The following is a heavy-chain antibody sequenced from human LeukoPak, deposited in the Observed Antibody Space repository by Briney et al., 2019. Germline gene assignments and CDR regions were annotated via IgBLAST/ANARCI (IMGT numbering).Heavy chain of an antibody. D-gene: IGHD6-13*01. V-gene: IGHV4-4*02. J-gene: IGHJ5*02. CDR2: IYHSGST. Sequence: SGTLSLTCAVSGGSISSSNWWSWVRQPPGKGLEWIGEIYHSGSTNYNPSLKSRVTISVDKPKNQFSLKLSSVTAADTAVYYCARERGNTAADGPWFDPWGQGTPVTVSS. CDR3: ARERGNTAADGPWFDP. CDR1: GGSISSSNW.